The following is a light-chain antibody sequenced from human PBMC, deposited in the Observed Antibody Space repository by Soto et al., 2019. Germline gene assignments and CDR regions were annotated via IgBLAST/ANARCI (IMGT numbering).Light chain of an antibody. CDR3: QTWGTGLLV. Sequence: QPVLTQSPSASASLGASVKLTCTLSSENRTYAIAWHQQQPEKGPRYLMNLNSDGRHTKGDGIPDRFSGSSSGTERYLTISSLQSEDEADYYCQTWGTGLLVFGGGTTLTVL. V-gene: IGLV4-69*01. CDR2: LNSDGRH. J-gene: IGLJ2*01. CDR1: SENRTYA.